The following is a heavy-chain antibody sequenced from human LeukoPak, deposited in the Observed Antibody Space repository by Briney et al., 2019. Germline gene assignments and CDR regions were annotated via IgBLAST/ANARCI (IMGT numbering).Heavy chain of an antibody. CDR3: GRYGRLRYYSDSSGSSQGSDY. Sequence: ASVKVSCKASGYTFTSYDINWVRQATGQGLEWMGWMNPNSGNTGYAQKCQGRATMTRKTSISPAYIARTSLRSEDTAVYYCGRYGRLRYYSDSSGSSQGSDYWGEGTLVTVSS. CDR1: GYTFTSYD. J-gene: IGHJ4*02. V-gene: IGHV1-8*01. CDR2: MNPNSGNT. D-gene: IGHD3-22*01.